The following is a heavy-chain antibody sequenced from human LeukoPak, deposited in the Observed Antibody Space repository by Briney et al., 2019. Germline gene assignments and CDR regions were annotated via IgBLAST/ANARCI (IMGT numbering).Heavy chain of an antibody. CDR1: GPRFIRSG. CDR2: SSGHNGRR. V-gene: IGHV1-18*01. CDR3: ARWGPDIWRDYYPFDY. D-gene: IGHD3-3*01. J-gene: IGHJ4*02. Sequence: GALVKLSCKPSGPRFIRSGTSGSRQAPGQGVEWRGWSSGHNGRRSYAQKPKGRVTMTTETSTSTVYMELRSRRSDDTAVYYCARWGPDIWRDYYPFDYWGQGTLVMVSP.